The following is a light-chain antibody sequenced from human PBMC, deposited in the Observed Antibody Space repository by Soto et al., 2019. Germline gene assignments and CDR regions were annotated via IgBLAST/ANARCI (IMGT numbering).Light chain of an antibody. J-gene: IGKJ4*01. Sequence: EIVLTQSPAPLSLSPVETATLFCIASQSVSNYLACYQQKPGQAPRLLIYGASSRATGIPDRLSGSGSGTDFTLTISRLEPEDFAVYYCQQYGSSPLTFGGGTKVDIK. CDR3: QQYGSSPLT. CDR2: GAS. V-gene: IGKV3-20*01. CDR1: QSVSNY.